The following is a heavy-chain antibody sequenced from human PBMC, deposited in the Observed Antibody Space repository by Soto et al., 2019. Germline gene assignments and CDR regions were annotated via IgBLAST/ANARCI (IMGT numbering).Heavy chain of an antibody. J-gene: IGHJ5*02. Sequence: ASVKVSCKASGYTFTGYYMPWVRQAPGQGLEWMGWINPNSGGTNYAQKFQGRVTMTRDTSISTAYMELSRLRSDDTAVYYCARVRGIAVASSRPPHGWFDPWGQRTLVTVSS. CDR2: INPNSGGT. D-gene: IGHD6-19*01. CDR1: GYTFTGYY. V-gene: IGHV1-2*02. CDR3: ARVRGIAVASSRPPHGWFDP.